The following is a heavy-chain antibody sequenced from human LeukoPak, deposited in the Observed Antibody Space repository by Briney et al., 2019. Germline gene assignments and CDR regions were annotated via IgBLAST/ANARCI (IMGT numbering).Heavy chain of an antibody. Sequence: PSETLSLTCTVSGGSISSYYWSWIRQPPGKGLEWIGRIYTSGSTNYNPSLKSRVTMSVDTSKNQFSLKLSSVTAADTAVYYCARAQETFFDIGGDYFDYWGQGTLVTVSS. D-gene: IGHD3-9*01. CDR3: ARAQETFFDIGGDYFDY. J-gene: IGHJ4*02. V-gene: IGHV4-4*07. CDR2: IYTSGST. CDR1: GGSISSYY.